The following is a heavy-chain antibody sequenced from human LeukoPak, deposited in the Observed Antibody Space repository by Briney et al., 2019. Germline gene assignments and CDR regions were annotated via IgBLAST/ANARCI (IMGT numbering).Heavy chain of an antibody. CDR1: GGTFNSYA. CDR3: AREFGYGSGISN. J-gene: IGHJ4*02. D-gene: IGHD3-10*01. Sequence: ASVKVSCKASGGTFNSYAISWVRQAPGQGLEWMGGIIPMSDTANYPQKFRGRLTITADIPTSTVYMELSSLRSEDTAVYYCAREFGYGSGISNWGQGTLVTVSS. CDR2: IIPMSDTA. V-gene: IGHV1-69*06.